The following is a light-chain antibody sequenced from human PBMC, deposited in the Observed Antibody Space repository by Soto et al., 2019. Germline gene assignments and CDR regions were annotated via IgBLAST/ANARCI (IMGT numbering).Light chain of an antibody. Sequence: QSVLTQPPSVSGAPGQRVTIACTGSRSNIGAGYEVHWYQQLPGTGPKLLIEGNSKRPSGVPDRFSGSKSGTSASLAITGFQGGDEPDYCCPSYDISLGGVVFGGGTKLTVL. J-gene: IGLJ2*01. CDR1: RSNIGAGYE. V-gene: IGLV1-40*01. CDR2: GNS. CDR3: PSYDISLGGVV.